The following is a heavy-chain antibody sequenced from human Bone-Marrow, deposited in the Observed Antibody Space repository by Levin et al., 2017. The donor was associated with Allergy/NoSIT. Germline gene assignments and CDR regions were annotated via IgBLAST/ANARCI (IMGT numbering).Heavy chain of an antibody. D-gene: IGHD3-22*01. J-gene: IGHJ4*02. CDR2: ISSSGDST. V-gene: IGHV3-48*02. CDR1: GFTFLSYT. CDR3: ARDPARGYYDSSGYSGDH. Sequence: GGSLRLSCAASGFTFLSYTMAWVRQAPGKGLEWVSSISSSGDSTYYADSVKGRFTISRDNAKNSLYLQLNRLRDEDTAMYYCARDPARGYYDSSGYSGDHWGQGTLVTVSS.